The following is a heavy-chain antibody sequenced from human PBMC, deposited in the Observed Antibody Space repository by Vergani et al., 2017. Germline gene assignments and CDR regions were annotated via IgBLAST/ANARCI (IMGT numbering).Heavy chain of an antibody. V-gene: IGHV4-61*02. J-gene: IGHJ2*01. CDR1: GGSISSGSYY. D-gene: IGHD2-21*01. CDR2: IYTSGST. CDR3: ARGDGGGGGDWYFDL. Sequence: QVQLQESGPGLVKPSQTLSLTCTVSGGSISSGSYYWSWIRQPAGKGLEWIGRIYTSGSTNYNPSLKSLVTISVDTSKNQFSLKLSSVTAADTAVYYCARGDGGGGGDWYFDLWGRGTLVTVSS.